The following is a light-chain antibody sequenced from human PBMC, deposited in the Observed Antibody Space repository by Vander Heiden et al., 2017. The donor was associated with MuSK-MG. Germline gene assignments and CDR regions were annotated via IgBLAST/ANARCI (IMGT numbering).Light chain of an antibody. CDR3: YSAADTGV. CDR2: EDS. J-gene: IGLJ1*01. V-gene: IGLV3-27*01. Sequence: SYELTPPSSVSVSPGQTTRLTCSGDILAKKYARWFQQRPGQAPVRLIYEDSERPSGIPERFSGSSSGATVTLTISGAQVEDESDYYCYSAADTGVLGTGTKVTVL. CDR1: ILAKKY.